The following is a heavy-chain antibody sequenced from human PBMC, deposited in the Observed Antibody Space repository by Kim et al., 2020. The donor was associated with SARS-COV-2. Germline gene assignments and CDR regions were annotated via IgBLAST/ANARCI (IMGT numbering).Heavy chain of an antibody. J-gene: IGHJ6*02. Sequence: SETLSLTCAVYGGSFSGYYWSWIRQPPGKGLEWIGEINHSGSTNYNPSLKSRVTISVDTSKNQFSLKLSSVTAADTAVYYCARGRITIFGVVNAGGYYYYGMDVWGQGTTVTVSS. V-gene: IGHV4-34*01. D-gene: IGHD3-3*01. CDR3: ARGRITIFGVVNAGGYYYYGMDV. CDR2: INHSGST. CDR1: GGSFSGYY.